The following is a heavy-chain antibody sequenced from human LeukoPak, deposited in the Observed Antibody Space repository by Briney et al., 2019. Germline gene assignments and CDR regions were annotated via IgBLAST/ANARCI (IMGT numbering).Heavy chain of an antibody. CDR1: GGSISSSSYY. V-gene: IGHV4-39*07. Sequence: SETLSLTCTVSGGSISSSSYYWGWIRQPPGKGLEWIGSIYYSGSTYYNPSLKSRVTISVDTSKNQFSLKLSSVTAADTAVYYCARMVAAAGTLEEYFQHWGQGTLVTVSS. CDR2: IYYSGST. D-gene: IGHD6-13*01. CDR3: ARMVAAAGTLEEYFQH. J-gene: IGHJ1*01.